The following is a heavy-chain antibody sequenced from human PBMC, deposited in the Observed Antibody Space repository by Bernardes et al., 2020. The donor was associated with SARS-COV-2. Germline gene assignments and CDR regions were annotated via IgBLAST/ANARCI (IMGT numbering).Heavy chain of an antibody. CDR2: ISGSGGTT. CDR3: AKGGALADFWSGYSTDYNNFAMDV. D-gene: IGHD3-3*01. J-gene: IGHJ6*02. Sequence: GGSLRLSCAASGFTFKNYAMRWVRQAPGKGLEWLSSISGSGGTTYFADSVKGRFTISRDNSKSTLYLQLNNLRAADTAVYYCAKGGALADFWSGYSTDYNNFAMDVWGQGTTVTVSS. V-gene: IGHV3-23*01. CDR1: GFTFKNYA.